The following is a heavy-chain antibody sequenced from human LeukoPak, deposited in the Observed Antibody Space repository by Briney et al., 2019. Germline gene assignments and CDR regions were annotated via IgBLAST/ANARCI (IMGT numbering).Heavy chain of an antibody. CDR2: TYYRSKWYN. CDR3: ARAEYSGSLYFDY. J-gene: IGHJ4*02. V-gene: IGHV6-1*01. D-gene: IGHD1-26*01. Sequence: SQTLSLTCAISGDSVSSNSAAWTWIRQSPSRGLEWLGRTYYRSKWYNDYVVSVKSRITINADTSKNQFSLQLNSVTPEDTAVYYCARAEYSGSLYFDYWGQGTLVTVSS. CDR1: GDSVSSNSAA.